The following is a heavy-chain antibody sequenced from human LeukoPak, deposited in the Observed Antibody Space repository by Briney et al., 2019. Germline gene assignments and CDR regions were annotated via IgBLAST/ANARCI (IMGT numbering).Heavy chain of an antibody. D-gene: IGHD3-10*01. V-gene: IGHV1-18*01. CDR2: ISAYNGNT. CDR1: GYTFTSYG. J-gene: IGHJ6*02. Sequence: ASVKVSCKASGYTFTSYGISWVRQAPGQGLEWMGWISAYNGNTNYAQKLQGRVTMTTDTSTSTAYMELRSLRSDDTAVYYCAREGPYYGSGTTGYYGMDVWGQGTTVTVSS. CDR3: AREGPYYGSGTTGYYGMDV.